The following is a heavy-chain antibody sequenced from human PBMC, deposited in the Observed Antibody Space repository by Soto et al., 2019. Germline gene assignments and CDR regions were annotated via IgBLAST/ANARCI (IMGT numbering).Heavy chain of an antibody. CDR2: ISAYNGNT. CDR3: ARVVFGDSSGYFTWFDP. V-gene: IGHV1-18*01. CDR1: GYTFTSYG. D-gene: IGHD3-22*01. J-gene: IGHJ5*02. Sequence: ASVKVSCKASGYTFTSYGISWVRQAPGQGLEWMGWISAYNGNTNYAQKLQGRVTMTTDTSTSTAYMELRSLRSDDTAVYYCARVVFGDSSGYFTWFDPWGQGTLVTVS.